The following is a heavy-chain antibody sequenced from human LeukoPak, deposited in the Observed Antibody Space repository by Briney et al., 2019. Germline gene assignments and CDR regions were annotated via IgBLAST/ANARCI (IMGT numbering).Heavy chain of an antibody. CDR3: AREVTGYDY. J-gene: IGHJ4*02. CDR1: GYTFTGYS. V-gene: IGHV1-2*06. D-gene: IGHD2-21*02. Sequence: ASVKVSCKASGYTFTGYSIHWVRQAPGQGVEWIGRINPNSGGTNYAHNVQGRVTMTRDTSISTAYMELSSLTFDDTAVYYCAREVTGYDYWGQGTLVTVSS. CDR2: INPNSGGT.